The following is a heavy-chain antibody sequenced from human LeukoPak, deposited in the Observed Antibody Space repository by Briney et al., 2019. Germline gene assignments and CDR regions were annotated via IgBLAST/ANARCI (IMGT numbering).Heavy chain of an antibody. CDR3: ARDRPVAGTVSD. CDR1: GFTFSSYW. V-gene: IGHV3-53*01. D-gene: IGHD6-19*01. J-gene: IGHJ4*02. CDR2: IYSGGST. Sequence: GGSLRLSCAASGFTFSSYWMSWVRQAPGKGLEWVSVIYSGGSTYYADSVKGRFTISRDNSKNTLYLQMNSLRAEDMAVYYCARDRPVAGTVSDWGQGTLVTVSS.